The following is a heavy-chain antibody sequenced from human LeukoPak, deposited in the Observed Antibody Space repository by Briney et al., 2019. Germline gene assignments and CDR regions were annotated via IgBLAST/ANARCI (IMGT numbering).Heavy chain of an antibody. D-gene: IGHD1-26*01. CDR3: ARVYLSGSYYSWFAFDI. J-gene: IGHJ3*02. CDR1: GFTFSSYA. CDR2: ISGSGGST. V-gene: IGHV3-23*01. Sequence: GGSLRLSCAASGFTFSSYAMSWVRQAPGKGLEWVSGISGSGGSTYYVDSVKGRFTISRDNAKNTLYLQMNSLRAEDTAVYYCARVYLSGSYYSWFAFDIWGQGTMVTVSS.